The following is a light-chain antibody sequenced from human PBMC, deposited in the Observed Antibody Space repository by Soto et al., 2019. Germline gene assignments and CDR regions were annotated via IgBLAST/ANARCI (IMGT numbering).Light chain of an antibody. CDR3: QQRTNWLT. V-gene: IGKV3-11*01. CDR2: DAS. J-gene: IGKJ4*01. Sequence: EIVLTQSPATLSLSPGERATLSFRASQSVSSYLAWYQQKPGQAPRLLIYDASNRATGIPARFSGSGSGTDFTLTVRSLEPEDFAVYYCQQRTNWLTFAGGTKVDIK. CDR1: QSVSSY.